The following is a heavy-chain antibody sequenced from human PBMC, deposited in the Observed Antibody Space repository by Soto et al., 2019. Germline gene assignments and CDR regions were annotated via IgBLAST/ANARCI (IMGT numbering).Heavy chain of an antibody. D-gene: IGHD2-21*02. CDR2: ISAYNGNT. CDR1: GYTFTSYG. V-gene: IGHV1-18*01. CDR3: ARIRQEVTGDCPTDY. J-gene: IGHJ4*02. Sequence: ASVKVSCKASGYTFTSYGISWVRQAPGQGLEWMGWISAYNGNTNYAQKLQGRVTMTTDTSTSTAYMELRSLRSDDTTVYYCARIRQEVTGDCPTDYWGQGTLVTVSS.